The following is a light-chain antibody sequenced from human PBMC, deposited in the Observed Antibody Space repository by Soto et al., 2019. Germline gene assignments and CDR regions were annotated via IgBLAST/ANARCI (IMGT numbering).Light chain of an antibody. CDR2: RNT. J-gene: IGLJ1*01. Sequence: SVLTLPPSASGTPGQTVTISCSGSRSNIGNNYVCWYQQLPGAAPKLLIYRNTQRPSEVPDRFSGSKTGTAASLAISGLRSEDEADYFCETWDDSLSGHVFGTGTKV. CDR1: RSNIGNNY. CDR3: ETWDDSLSGHV. V-gene: IGLV1-47*01.